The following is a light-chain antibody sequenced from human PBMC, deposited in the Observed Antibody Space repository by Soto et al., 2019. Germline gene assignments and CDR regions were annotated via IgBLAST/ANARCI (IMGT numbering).Light chain of an antibody. V-gene: IGKV1-39*01. J-gene: IGKJ5*01. Sequence: DIQMTQSPSSLSPSIGDRVTITCRASQTISNYLNWYQQQPGKAPKLLIYGASSLRDGIPSRFSGSGSGTDFTLTISSLQPEDFATYYCQQSFSTPITFGQGTRLEIK. CDR1: QTISNY. CDR3: QQSFSTPIT. CDR2: GAS.